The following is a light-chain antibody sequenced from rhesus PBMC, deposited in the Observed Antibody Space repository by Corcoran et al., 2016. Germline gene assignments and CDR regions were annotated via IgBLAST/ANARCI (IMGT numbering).Light chain of an antibody. CDR3: SSYTSTRTHI. Sequence: AAPTQSPSVSGSPGQSVTISCTGTSSDIGGHNRVSWYQQHPGKVPKLMIYEVSKRPSGVSDRFSGSKSGNTASLTISGLQAEDEADYYCSSYTSTRTHIFGSGTRLTVL. CDR2: EVS. CDR1: SSDIGGHNR. J-gene: IGLJ1*01. V-gene: IGLV2-13*03.